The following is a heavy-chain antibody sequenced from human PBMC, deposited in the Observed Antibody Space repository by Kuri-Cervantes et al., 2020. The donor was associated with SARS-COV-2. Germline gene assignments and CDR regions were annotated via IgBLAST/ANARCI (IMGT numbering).Heavy chain of an antibody. J-gene: IGHJ6*02. CDR3: ARHSFVVVGAATPGGMDV. V-gene: IGHV4-59*07. CDR2: IYYSGST. CDR1: GGSISSYY. Sequence: SDTLSLTCTVSGGSISSYYWSWIRQPPGKGLEWIGYIYYSGSTNYNPSLTSRVTISVVTSKNQFSLKLCSVTAADTAVSYCARHSFVVVGAATPGGMDVWGQGTTVTVSS. D-gene: IGHD2-15*01.